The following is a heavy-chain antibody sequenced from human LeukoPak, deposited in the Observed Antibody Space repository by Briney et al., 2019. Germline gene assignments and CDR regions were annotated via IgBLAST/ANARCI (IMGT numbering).Heavy chain of an antibody. CDR2: IYTSGST. CDR3: ARDKDIAVAGTGGWFDP. J-gene: IGHJ5*02. CDR1: GGSISSYY. V-gene: IGHV4-4*07. D-gene: IGHD6-19*01. Sequence: PSKTLSLTCTVSGGSISSYYWSWIRQPAGKGLEWIGRIYTSGSTSYNPSLKSRVTMSVDTSKNQFSLKLSSVTAADTAVYYCARDKDIAVAGTGGWFDPWGQGTLVTVSS.